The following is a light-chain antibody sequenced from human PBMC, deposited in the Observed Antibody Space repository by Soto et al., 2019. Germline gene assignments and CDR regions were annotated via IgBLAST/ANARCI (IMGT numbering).Light chain of an antibody. V-gene: IGLV2-8*01. CDR3: SSYADSNIVV. CDR1: SSDVGGYNY. CDR2: EVN. J-gene: IGLJ2*01. Sequence: QSALTKPPSASGSPGHSVTISCTGTSSDVGGYNYVSWYQQHPGKAPKLMIYEVNKRPSGVPDRFSGSKSGNTASLTVSGLQAEDEADYYCSSYADSNIVVFGGGTKLTVL.